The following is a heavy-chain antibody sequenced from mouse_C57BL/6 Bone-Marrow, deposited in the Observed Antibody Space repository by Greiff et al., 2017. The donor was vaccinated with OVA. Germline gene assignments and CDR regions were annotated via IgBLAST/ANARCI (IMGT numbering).Heavy chain of an antibody. V-gene: IGHV1-64*01. CDR1: GYTFTSYW. CDR2: IHPNSGST. D-gene: IGHD1-1*01. Sequence: QVQLQQPGAELVKPGASVKLSCKASGYTFTSYWMHWVKQRPGQGLEWIGMIHPNSGSTNYNEKFKSKATLTVDKSSSTAYMQLISLTSEDSAVYYCASHYFFYYYAMDYWGQGTSVTVSS. CDR3: ASHYFFYYYAMDY. J-gene: IGHJ4*01.